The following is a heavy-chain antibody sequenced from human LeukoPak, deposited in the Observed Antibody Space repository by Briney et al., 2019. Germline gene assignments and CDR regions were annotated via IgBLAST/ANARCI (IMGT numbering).Heavy chain of an antibody. CDR3: ARQGGYSGYVDY. J-gene: IGHJ4*02. V-gene: IGHV4-39*01. CDR2: IYYSGST. D-gene: IGHD5-12*01. Sequence: SETLSLTCTVSGGSISSSSYYWGWIRQPPGKGLEWIGSIYYSGSTYYNPSLKSRVTISVDTSKNQFSLKLSSVTAADTAVYYCARQGGYSGYVDYWGQGTLVTVSS. CDR1: GGSISSSSYY.